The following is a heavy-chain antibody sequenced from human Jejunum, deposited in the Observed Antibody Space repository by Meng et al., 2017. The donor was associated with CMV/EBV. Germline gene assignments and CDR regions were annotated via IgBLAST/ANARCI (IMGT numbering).Heavy chain of an antibody. Sequence: GFSFDDICMNWVRQTPGKGLEWVACVNCDGRATGYAQSLRGRFAISRDNARKSVYLQMSRLPSDDTAVYLCARFHNSGWYAAFDNWGQGPLVTVSS. J-gene: IGHJ4*02. V-gene: IGHV3-20*01. CDR3: ARFHNSGWYAAFDN. CDR1: GFSFDDIC. D-gene: IGHD6-13*01. CDR2: VNCDGRAT.